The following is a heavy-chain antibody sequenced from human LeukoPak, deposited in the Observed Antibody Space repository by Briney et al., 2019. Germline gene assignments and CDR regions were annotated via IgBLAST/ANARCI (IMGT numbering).Heavy chain of an antibody. J-gene: IGHJ3*02. Sequence: RSETLSLTCTVSGGSISSYYWSWIRQPPGKGLEWIGYIYYSGSTNYNPSLKSRVTISVDTSKNQFSLKLSSVTAADTAVYYCARDSPRGDASDIWGQGTMVTVSS. V-gene: IGHV4-59*01. CDR1: GGSISSYY. CDR2: IYYSGST. CDR3: ARDSPRGDASDI.